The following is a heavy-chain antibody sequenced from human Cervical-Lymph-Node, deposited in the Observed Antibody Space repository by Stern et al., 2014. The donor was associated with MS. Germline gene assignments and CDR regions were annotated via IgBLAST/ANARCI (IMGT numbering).Heavy chain of an antibody. CDR1: GASITNRDY. Sequence: VQLEESGPGLVKPSETLSLTCTVSGASITNRDYWGWIRQPPGKGLEWIGSVYYSGITYYRPSLKSRAGISIDTSRNQFFLRLNSVTATDTAVYFCARGVTAVTNYVPNWCFDLWGRGTLVTVSS. CDR2: VYYSGIT. D-gene: IGHD4-11*01. J-gene: IGHJ2*01. V-gene: IGHV4-39*02. CDR3: ARGVTAVTNYVPNWCFDL.